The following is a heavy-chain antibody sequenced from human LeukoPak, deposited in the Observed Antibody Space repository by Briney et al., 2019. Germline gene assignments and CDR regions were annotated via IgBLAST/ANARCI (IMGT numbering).Heavy chain of an antibody. CDR2: IYYSGGT. D-gene: IGHD3-22*01. CDR3: AKDSLTADYDSSGYYPDRAFDI. CDR1: GGSISSSSYY. Sequence: SETLSLTCTVSGGSISSSSYYWGWIRQPPGKGLEWIGSIYYSGGTYYNPSLKSRVTISVDTSKNQFSLKLSSVTAADTAVYYCAKDSLTADYDSSGYYPDRAFDIWGQGTMVTVSS. J-gene: IGHJ3*02. V-gene: IGHV4-39*07.